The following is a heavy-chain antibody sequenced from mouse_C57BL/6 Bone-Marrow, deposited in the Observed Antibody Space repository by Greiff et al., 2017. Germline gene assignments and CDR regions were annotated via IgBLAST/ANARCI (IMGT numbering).Heavy chain of an antibody. J-gene: IGHJ4*01. D-gene: IGHD3-3*01. Sequence: VKLMESGPGLVQPSQSLSITCTVSGFSLTSYGVHWVRQSPGKGLEWLGVIWSGGSTDYNAAFISRLSISKDNSKSQVFFKMNSLRADDTAIYYCARGGHHAMDYWGQGTSVTVSS. CDR1: GFSLTSYG. V-gene: IGHV2-2*01. CDR2: IWSGGST. CDR3: ARGGHHAMDY.